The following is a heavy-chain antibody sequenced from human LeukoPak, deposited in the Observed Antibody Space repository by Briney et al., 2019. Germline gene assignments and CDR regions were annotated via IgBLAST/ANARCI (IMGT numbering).Heavy chain of an antibody. J-gene: IGHJ4*02. V-gene: IGHV3-23*01. Sequence: GGSLRLSCVASGFTFSSSSMTWVRQAPGKGLEGVSTISGRTRSTYYADSVKGRFTISRDTSRKTLFLQMNSLRVEDTAVYYCTKSDSIPWEGNFFDYWGQGTLVTVSS. CDR2: ISGRTRST. D-gene: IGHD1-26*01. CDR3: TKSDSIPWEGNFFDY. CDR1: GFTFSSSS.